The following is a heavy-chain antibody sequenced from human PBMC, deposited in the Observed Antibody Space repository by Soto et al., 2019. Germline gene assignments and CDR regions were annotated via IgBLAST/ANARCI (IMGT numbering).Heavy chain of an antibody. D-gene: IGHD4-17*01. CDR2: IYHSGST. Sequence: PSETLSLTCAVSGGSISSGGYSWYWIRQPPGKGLEWIGYIYHSGSTYYNPSLKSRVTISVDRSKNQFSLKLSSVTAADTAVYDCARGMTTVTTLDYWGQGTLVTVSS. CDR1: GGSISSGGYS. V-gene: IGHV4-30-2*01. CDR3: ARGMTTVTTLDY. J-gene: IGHJ4*02.